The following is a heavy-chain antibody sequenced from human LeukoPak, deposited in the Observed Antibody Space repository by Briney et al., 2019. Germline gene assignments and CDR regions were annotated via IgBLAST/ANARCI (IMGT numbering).Heavy chain of an antibody. J-gene: IGHJ4*02. CDR2: ISYSGST. D-gene: IGHD3-22*01. CDR3: ASPGDRCAYYG. V-gene: IGHV4-39*01. Sequence: PSETLSLTCTVSGGSISSNTYYWGWIRQPPGKGLEWIGTISYSGSTHYNPSLKTRVTMSVDASKNQFSLKLSSVTAADTAVYYCASPGDRCAYYGWGQGTLVTVSS. CDR1: GGSISSNTYY.